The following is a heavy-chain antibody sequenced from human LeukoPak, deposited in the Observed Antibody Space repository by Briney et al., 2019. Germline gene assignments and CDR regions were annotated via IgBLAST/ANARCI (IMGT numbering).Heavy chain of an antibody. D-gene: IGHD6-13*01. CDR2: INHSGST. CDR1: GGSFSGYY. Sequence: SETLPLTCAVYGGSFSGYYWSWIRQPPGKGLEWIGEINHSGSTNYNPSLKSRVTISVDTSKNQFSLKLSSVTAADTAVYYCARGPDWYSSSWYYFDYWGRGTLVTVSS. V-gene: IGHV4-34*01. CDR3: ARGPDWYSSSWYYFDY. J-gene: IGHJ4*02.